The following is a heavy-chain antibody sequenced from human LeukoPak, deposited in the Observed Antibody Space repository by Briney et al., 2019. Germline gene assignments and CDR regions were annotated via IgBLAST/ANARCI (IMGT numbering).Heavy chain of an antibody. Sequence: PGGSLRLSCATSGFTSSSDAMSWVRQAPGKGLEWVSGISGSGGSTYYADSVKGRFTISRDNSKNTLYLQMNSLRAEDTAVYYCAKGGYSSGWTDFDYWGQGTLVTVSS. V-gene: IGHV3-23*01. CDR2: ISGSGGST. CDR3: AKGGYSSGWTDFDY. D-gene: IGHD6-19*01. CDR1: GFTSSSDA. J-gene: IGHJ4*02.